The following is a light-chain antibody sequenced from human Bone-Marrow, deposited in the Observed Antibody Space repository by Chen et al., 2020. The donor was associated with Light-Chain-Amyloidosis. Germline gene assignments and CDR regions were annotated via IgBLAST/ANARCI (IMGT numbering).Light chain of an antibody. CDR1: QSVLYSSNNKNF. V-gene: IGKV4-1*01. Sequence: DIVMTQSPDSLAVSLGERATINCKASQSVLYSSNNKNFLAWYQQKAGQPPKLLIYWASTRESGIPDRFSGSGSGTDFTLTISSLQAEDVAVYYCQQYFGSLFSVGQGTRLEIK. J-gene: IGKJ5*01. CDR3: QQYFGSLFS. CDR2: WAS.